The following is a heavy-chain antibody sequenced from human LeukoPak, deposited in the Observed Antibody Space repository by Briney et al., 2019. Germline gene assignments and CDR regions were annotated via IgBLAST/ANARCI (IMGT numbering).Heavy chain of an antibody. CDR2: IYYSGST. CDR1: GGSISSYY. V-gene: IGHV4-59*01. CDR3: ARGVWFGRSYYFDY. Sequence: SETLSLTCTVSGGSISSYYWSWIRQPPGKGLEWIGYIYYSGSTNYNPSLKSRVTISVDTSKNQFSLKLSSVTAADTAVYYCARGVWFGRSYYFDYWGQGTLVTVSS. D-gene: IGHD3-10*01. J-gene: IGHJ4*02.